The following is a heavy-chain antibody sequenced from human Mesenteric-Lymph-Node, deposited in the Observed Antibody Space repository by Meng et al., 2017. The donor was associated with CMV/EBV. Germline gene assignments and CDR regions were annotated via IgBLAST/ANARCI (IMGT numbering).Heavy chain of an antibody. CDR3: ARVRYSTGWQFDF. CDR1: GFTFDDYA. J-gene: IGHJ4*02. V-gene: IGHV3-23*01. CDR2: INGNGGST. Sequence: GGSLRLSCAASGFTFDDYAMHWVRQAPGKGLEWVSAINGNGGSTYYADSVKGRFTISRDNSKNTLYVQMNSLRADDTAKYYCARVRYSTGWQFDFWGQGTLVTVSS. D-gene: IGHD6-19*01.